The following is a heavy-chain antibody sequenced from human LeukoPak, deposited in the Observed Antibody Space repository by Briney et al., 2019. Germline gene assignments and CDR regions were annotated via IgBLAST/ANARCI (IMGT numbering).Heavy chain of an antibody. CDR3: GRLRPTVVRGVISPSYSDTSAPVGR. V-gene: IGHV4-34*01. D-gene: IGHD3-10*01. CDR1: GGSFSGYY. J-gene: IGHJ4*01. CDR2: IDHSGRT. Sequence: KPSATLSLTCSVSGGSFSGYYWTWIRQPPGKGLEWIGEIDHSGRTTYNPSLKRRVTISSDPSKNQVSLQLTSIQVADTATYYCGRLRPTVVRGVISPSYSDTSAPVGRWGPGTLVTVSS.